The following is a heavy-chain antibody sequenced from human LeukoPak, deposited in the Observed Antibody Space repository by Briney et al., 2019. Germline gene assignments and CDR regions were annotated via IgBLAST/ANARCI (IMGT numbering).Heavy chain of an antibody. CDR3: ARGDGSGASFGY. J-gene: IGHJ4*02. CDR2: INHSGST. V-gene: IGHV4-34*01. Sequence: SETLSLTCAVYGGSFSGYYWSWIRQPPGKGLEWIGEINHSGSTNYNPSLKSRVTISVDTSKNQFSLKLSSVTAADTAVYYCARGDGSGASFGYWGQGTLVIVSS. CDR1: GGSFSGYY. D-gene: IGHD3-10*01.